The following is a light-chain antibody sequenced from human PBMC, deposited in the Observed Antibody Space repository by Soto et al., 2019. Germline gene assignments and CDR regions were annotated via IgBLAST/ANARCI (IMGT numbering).Light chain of an antibody. Sequence: QSVLTQPASVSGSPGQSITISCTGTSSDVGGYNYVSWYQQHPGKAPKLMIYEVSNRPSGVSNRFSGSKSGNTASLTISGLQAEDEADYYCSSYTLFGTGTKVTVL. CDR2: EVS. CDR3: SSYTL. CDR1: SSDVGGYNY. J-gene: IGLJ1*01. V-gene: IGLV2-14*01.